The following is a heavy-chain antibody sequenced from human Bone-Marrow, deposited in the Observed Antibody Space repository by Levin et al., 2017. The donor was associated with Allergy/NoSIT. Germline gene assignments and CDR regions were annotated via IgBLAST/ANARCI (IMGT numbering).Heavy chain of an antibody. CDR2: TYYYGNT. CDR3: ARDKSGTYFSFED. J-gene: IGHJ4*02. D-gene: IGHD1-26*01. Sequence: SETLSLTCTVSGASMNNYYWSWIRQPPGKGLEWIGYTYYYGNTNYHPSLKSRVTISVDTSKNQFSLNLKSVTAADTALYYCARDKSGTYFSFEDWGQGTLVTVSS. V-gene: IGHV4-59*01. CDR1: GASMNNYY.